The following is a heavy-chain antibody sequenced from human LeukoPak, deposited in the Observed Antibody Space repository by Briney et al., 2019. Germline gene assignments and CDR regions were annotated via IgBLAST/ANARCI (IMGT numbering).Heavy chain of an antibody. CDR3: ARGLRFTGTTGNWFDP. CDR2: IYYSGST. D-gene: IGHD1-1*01. J-gene: IGHJ5*02. Sequence: SETLSLTCTVSGGSVSSGDYYWSWIRQPPGKGLEWIGYIYYSGSTYYNPSLKSRVTISVDTSKNQFSLKLSSVTAADTAVYYCARGLRFTGTTGNWFDPWGQGTLVTVSS. V-gene: IGHV4-30-4*08. CDR1: GGSVSSGDYY.